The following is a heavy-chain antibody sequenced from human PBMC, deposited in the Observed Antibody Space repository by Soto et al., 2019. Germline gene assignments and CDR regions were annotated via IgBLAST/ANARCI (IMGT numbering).Heavy chain of an antibody. CDR3: ATFTGDPDAFDI. CDR2: FDPEDGET. CDR1: GYTLTELS. V-gene: IGHV1-24*01. Sequence: ASVKVSCKVSGYTLTELSMHWVRQAPGKGLEWMGGFDPEDGETIYAQKFQGRVTMTEDTSTDTAYMELSSLRSEDTAVYYCATFTGDPDAFDIRGQGTMVTVSS. D-gene: IGHD7-27*01. J-gene: IGHJ3*02.